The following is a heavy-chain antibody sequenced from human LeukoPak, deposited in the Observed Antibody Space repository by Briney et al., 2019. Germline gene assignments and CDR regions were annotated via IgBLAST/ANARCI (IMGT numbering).Heavy chain of an antibody. CDR2: IYWNSGST. Sequence: GGSLRLSCAASAFTFHDYGMSWVRQAPGKGLEWVSSIYWNSGSTGYADSVKGRFSISRDNGKNSLYLQMNSLRAEDTALYYCARAKDCSSITCPFDIWGQGTMVTVSS. J-gene: IGHJ3*02. D-gene: IGHD2-2*01. CDR3: ARAKDCSSITCPFDI. V-gene: IGHV3-20*04. CDR1: AFTFHDYG.